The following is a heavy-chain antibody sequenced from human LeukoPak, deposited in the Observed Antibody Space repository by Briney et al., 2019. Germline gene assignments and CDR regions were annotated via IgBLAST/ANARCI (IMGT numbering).Heavy chain of an antibody. CDR2: IYYSGST. CDR3: ATGSGSYYNSPFDY. J-gene: IGHJ4*02. D-gene: IGHD3-10*01. Sequence: SETLSLTCTGSGGSISSYYWSWIRQPPGKGLEWIGYIYYSGSTNYNPSLKSRVTISVDTSKNQFSLKLSSVTAADTAVYYCATGSGSYYNSPFDYWGQGTLVTVSS. V-gene: IGHV4-59*08. CDR1: GGSISSYY.